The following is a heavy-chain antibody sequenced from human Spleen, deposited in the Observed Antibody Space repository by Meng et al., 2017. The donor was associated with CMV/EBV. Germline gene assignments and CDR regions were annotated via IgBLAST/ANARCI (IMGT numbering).Heavy chain of an antibody. J-gene: IGHJ6*02. V-gene: IGHV3-30*02. CDR2: IRYDGSNK. CDR3: AYSSSYYYYGMDV. CDR1: GFSFSSYG. Sequence: GESLKISCAGSGFSFSSYGMHWVRQAPGKGLEWVAVIRYDGSNKFYADSVKGRFAISRDNSKNSLYLQMNSLRAEDTAVYYCAYSSSYYYYGMDVWGQGTTVTVSS. D-gene: IGHD6-6*01.